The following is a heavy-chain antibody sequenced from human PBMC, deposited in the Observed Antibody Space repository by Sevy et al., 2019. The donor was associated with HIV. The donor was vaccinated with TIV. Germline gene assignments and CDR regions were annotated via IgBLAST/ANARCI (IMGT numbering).Heavy chain of an antibody. Sequence: GGSLRLSCAASGFTFSSYWMSWVRQAPGKGLEWVASIKQDGSEKYYVDSLKGRFTISRDNAKKSLYLQMNSLRAEDTAVYICPNHRWLPRVYWGQGTLVTDSS. J-gene: IGHJ4*02. CDR1: GFTFSSYW. CDR3: PNHRWLPRVY. CDR2: IKQDGSEK. D-gene: IGHD6-19*01. V-gene: IGHV3-7*01.